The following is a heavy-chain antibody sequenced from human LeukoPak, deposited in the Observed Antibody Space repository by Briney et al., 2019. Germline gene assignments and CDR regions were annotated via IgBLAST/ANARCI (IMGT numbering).Heavy chain of an antibody. D-gene: IGHD6-13*01. CDR2: IYYSGST. CDR1: GGSISSGGYY. CDR3: ARDPGGTAAGTFHWFDP. V-gene: IGHV4-31*03. J-gene: IGHJ5*02. Sequence: SQTLSLTCTVSGGSISSGGYYWSWIRQHPGKGLEWIGYIYYSGSTYYNPSLKSRVTISVDTSKNQFSLKLSSVTAADTAVYYCARDPGGTAAGTFHWFDPWGQGTLVTVSS.